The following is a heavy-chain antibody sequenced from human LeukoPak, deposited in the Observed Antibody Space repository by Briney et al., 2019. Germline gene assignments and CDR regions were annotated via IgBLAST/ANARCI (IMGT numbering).Heavy chain of an antibody. CDR2: IRYDGSNK. J-gene: IGHJ4*02. CDR3: ARRDDILTGYLN. D-gene: IGHD3-9*01. Sequence: GGSLRLSCAASGFTFSSYGMHWVRQAPGKGLEWVAFIRYDGSNKYYADSVKGRFTISRDNSKNTLYLQMNSLRAEDTAVYYCARRDDILTGYLNWGQGTLVTVSS. CDR1: GFTFSSYG. V-gene: IGHV3-30*02.